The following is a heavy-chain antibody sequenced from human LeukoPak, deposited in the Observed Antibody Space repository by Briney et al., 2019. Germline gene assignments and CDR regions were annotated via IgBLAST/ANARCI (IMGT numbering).Heavy chain of an antibody. CDR1: GFTFSSYW. CDR2: INWNGGST. V-gene: IGHV3-20*04. D-gene: IGHD6-13*01. CDR3: ARGTLKAAATDFDY. Sequence: GGSLRLSCVTSGFTFSSYWMTWVRQAPGKGLEWVSGINWNGGSTGYADSVKGRFTISRDNAKNSLYLQMNSLRAEDTALYYCARGTLKAAATDFDYWGQGTLVTVSS. J-gene: IGHJ4*02.